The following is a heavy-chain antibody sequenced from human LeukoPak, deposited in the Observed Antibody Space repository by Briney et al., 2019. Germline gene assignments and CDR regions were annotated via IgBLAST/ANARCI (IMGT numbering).Heavy chain of an antibody. J-gene: IGHJ6*04. CDR3: ARVGSIAAADV. CDR2: IYYSGST. D-gene: IGHD6-13*01. V-gene: IGHV4-59*01. CDR1: GGSISSYY. Sequence: SETLSLTCTVSGGSISSYYWSWIRQPPGKGLEWIGYIYYSGSTNYNPSLKSRVTISVDTSKNQFSLKLSSVTAADTAVYYCARVGSIAAADVWGKGTTVTISS.